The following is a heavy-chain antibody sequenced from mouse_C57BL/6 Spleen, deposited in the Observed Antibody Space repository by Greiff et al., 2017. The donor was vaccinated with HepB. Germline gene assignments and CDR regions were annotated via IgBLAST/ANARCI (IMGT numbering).Heavy chain of an antibody. CDR3: THDGYYQFAY. CDR2: IDPENGDT. CDR1: GFNIKDDY. D-gene: IGHD2-3*01. J-gene: IGHJ3*01. V-gene: IGHV14-4*01. Sequence: VQLQQSGAELVRPGASVKLSCTASGFNIKDDYMHWVKQRPEQGLEWIGWIDPENGDTEYASKFQGKASITADTSSNTAYLPLSILTSADTAVYYCTHDGYYQFAYWGQGPLVTVSA.